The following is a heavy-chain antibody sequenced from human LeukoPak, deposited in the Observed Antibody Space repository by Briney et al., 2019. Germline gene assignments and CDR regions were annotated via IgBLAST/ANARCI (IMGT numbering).Heavy chain of an antibody. V-gene: IGHV3-9*01. J-gene: IGHJ4*02. CDR3: AKGIIAAAGSFDY. D-gene: IGHD6-13*01. CDR2: ISWNSGSI. CDR1: GFTFDDYA. Sequence: PGGSLRLSRAATGFTFDDYAMHWVRQAPGKGLEWVSGISWNSGSIGYADSVKGRFTISRDNAKNSLYLQMNSLRAEDTALYYCAKGIIAAAGSFDYWGQGTLVTVSS.